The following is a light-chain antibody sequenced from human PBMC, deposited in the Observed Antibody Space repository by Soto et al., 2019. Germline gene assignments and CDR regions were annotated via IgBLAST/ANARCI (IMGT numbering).Light chain of an antibody. J-gene: IGKJ4*01. CDR2: WAS. V-gene: IGKV4-1*01. Sequence: DLVMTQAPDSLSLSLGERATINCKSSQSVLYSSNNKNYLAWYQQKPGQPPKLLIYWASTRESGVPDRFSGSGSGTDFTLTISSLQAEDVAVYYCQQYYTIPLTFGGGTKVDIK. CDR1: QSVLYSSNNKNY. CDR3: QQYYTIPLT.